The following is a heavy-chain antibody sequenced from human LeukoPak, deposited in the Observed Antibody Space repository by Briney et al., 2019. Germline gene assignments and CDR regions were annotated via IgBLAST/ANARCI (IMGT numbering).Heavy chain of an antibody. J-gene: IGHJ3*02. CDR3: AKDLDIVVAAGAFDI. CDR1: GFTFSSYA. Sequence: GGSLRLSCAASGFTFSSYAMTWVRQAPGEGLEWVSGISNSGSATYYADSVKGRFTISRDNSKNTLYLQMYSLRAEDTALYYCAKDLDIVVAAGAFDIWGQGTMVTVSS. V-gene: IGHV3-23*01. D-gene: IGHD2-21*01. CDR2: ISNSGSAT.